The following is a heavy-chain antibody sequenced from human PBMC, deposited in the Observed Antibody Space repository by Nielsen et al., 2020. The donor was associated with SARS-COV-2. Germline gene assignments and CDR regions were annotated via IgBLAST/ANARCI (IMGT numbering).Heavy chain of an antibody. CDR3: AKDSTDAPFDY. V-gene: IGHV3-30*18. CDR2: ISYDGSNK. CDR1: GFTFSSYG. J-gene: IGHJ4*02. Sequence: GGSLRLSCAASGFTFSSYGMHWVRQAPGNGLEWVAVISYDGSNKYYADSVKGRFTISRDNSKNTLYLQMNSLRAEDTAVYYCAKDSTDAPFDYWGQGTLVTVSS.